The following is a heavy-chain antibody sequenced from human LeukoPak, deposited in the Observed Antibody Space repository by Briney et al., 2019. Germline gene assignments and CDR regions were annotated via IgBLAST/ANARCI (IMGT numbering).Heavy chain of an antibody. V-gene: IGHV1-46*01. D-gene: IGHD5-12*01. CDR3: ARGARDSGYDSAPLDY. J-gene: IGHJ4*02. CDR1: GYTFTSYY. CDR2: INPSGGST. Sequence: GASVKVSCKASGYTFTSYYMHWVRQAPGQGLEWMGIINPSGGSTSYAQKFQGRVTMTRVTSTSTVYMELSSLRSEDTAVYYCARGARDSGYDSAPLDYWGQGTLVTVSS.